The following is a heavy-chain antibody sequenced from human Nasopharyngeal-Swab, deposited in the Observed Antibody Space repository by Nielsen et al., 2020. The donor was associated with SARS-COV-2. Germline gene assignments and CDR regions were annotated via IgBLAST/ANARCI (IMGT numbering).Heavy chain of an antibody. CDR2: ISYDGSNK. V-gene: IGHV3-30-3*01. Sequence: GESLKISCAASGFTFSSYAMYWVRQAPGKGLEWVAVISYDGSNKYYADSVKGRFTISRDNSKNTLYLQMNSLRAEDTAVYYCARDPKQQLVLYYFDYWGQGTLVTVSS. CDR1: GFTFSSYA. CDR3: ARDPKQQLVLYYFDY. J-gene: IGHJ4*02. D-gene: IGHD6-13*01.